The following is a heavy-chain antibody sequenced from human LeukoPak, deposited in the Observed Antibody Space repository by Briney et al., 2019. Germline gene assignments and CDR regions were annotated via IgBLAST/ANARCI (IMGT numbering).Heavy chain of an antibody. Sequence: GGSLRLSCAASGFRLTNHAMSWVRQAPGKGLEWLSYISTSSDTIHYAESVRGRFTISRDNVENSLYLQMNSLSAEDTAVYYCARCAYGSTKCWGSLDYWGQGSLVTVSS. CDR1: GFRLTNHA. V-gene: IGHV3-48*01. D-gene: IGHD5/OR15-5a*01. CDR3: ARCAYGSTKCWGSLDY. J-gene: IGHJ4*02. CDR2: ISTSSDTI.